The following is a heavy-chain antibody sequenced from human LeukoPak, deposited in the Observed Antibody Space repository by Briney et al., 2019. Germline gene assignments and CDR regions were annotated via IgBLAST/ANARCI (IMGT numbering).Heavy chain of an antibody. CDR3: ARVDGGYCYYYGMDV. Sequence: ASVKVSCKASGYTFTSYAMHWVRQAPGQRLEWMGWINAGNGNTKYSQKFQGRVTITRDTSASTAYMELSSLRSEDTAMYYCARVDGGYCYYYGMDVWGQGTTVTVSS. CDR1: GYTFTSYA. CDR2: INAGNGNT. J-gene: IGHJ6*02. D-gene: IGHD2-15*01. V-gene: IGHV1-3*01.